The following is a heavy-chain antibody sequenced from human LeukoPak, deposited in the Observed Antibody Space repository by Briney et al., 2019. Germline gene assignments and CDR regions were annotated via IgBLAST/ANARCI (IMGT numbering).Heavy chain of an antibody. Sequence: GGSLRLSCAASGFTFSSYSMNWVRQAPGKGLEWVPSISSSSYIYYADSVKGRFTISRDNAKNSLYLQMNSLRAEDTAVYYCARDMGTEYYYDSSGYYPNYFDYWGQGTLVTVSS. J-gene: IGHJ4*02. CDR1: GFTFSSYS. CDR2: ISSSSYI. CDR3: ARDMGTEYYYDSSGYYPNYFDY. V-gene: IGHV3-21*01. D-gene: IGHD3-22*01.